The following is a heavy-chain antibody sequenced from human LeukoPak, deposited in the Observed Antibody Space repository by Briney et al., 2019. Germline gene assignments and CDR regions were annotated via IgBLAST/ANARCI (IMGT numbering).Heavy chain of an antibody. D-gene: IGHD2/OR15-2a*01. CDR3: VSFYEAY. CDR2: INSDGSWT. Sequence: PGGSLRLSCAASGNYWMRWVRQAPGKGLVWVSHINSDGSWTSYADSVKGRFTISKDTAKNTVYLQMNNLRAEDTAVYYCVSFYEAYWGRGTLVTVSS. J-gene: IGHJ4*02. V-gene: IGHV3-74*01. CDR1: GNYW.